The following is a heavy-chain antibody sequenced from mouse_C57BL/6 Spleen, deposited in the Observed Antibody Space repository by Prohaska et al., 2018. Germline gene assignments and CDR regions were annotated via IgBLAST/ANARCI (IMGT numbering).Heavy chain of an antibody. CDR1: GFTFSNYW. V-gene: IGHV6-3*01. CDR3: TGPGRSLGD. D-gene: IGHD1-1*01. Sequence: EVKLEESGGGLVQPGGSMKLSCVASGFTFSNYWMNWVRQSPEKGLEWVAQIRLKSDNYERHDAESVKGRFTKSRDDSKSSVYVQMNNLRAEDTGIYYCTGPGRSLGDCGQGTTLTVSS. J-gene: IGHJ2*01. CDR2: IRLKSDNYER.